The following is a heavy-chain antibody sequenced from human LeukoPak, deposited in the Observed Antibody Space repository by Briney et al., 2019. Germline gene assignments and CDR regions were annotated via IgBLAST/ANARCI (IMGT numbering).Heavy chain of an antibody. CDR2: IYHSGST. Sequence: SETLSLTCTVSGGSISSGDYYWSWIRQPPGKGLEWIGYIYHSGSTYYNPSLKSRVTISVDTSKNQFSLKLSSVTAADTAVYYCARDRAVTRDFDYWGQGTLVTVSS. CDR3: ARDRAVTRDFDY. V-gene: IGHV4-30-4*01. D-gene: IGHD4-17*01. J-gene: IGHJ4*02. CDR1: GGSISSGDYY.